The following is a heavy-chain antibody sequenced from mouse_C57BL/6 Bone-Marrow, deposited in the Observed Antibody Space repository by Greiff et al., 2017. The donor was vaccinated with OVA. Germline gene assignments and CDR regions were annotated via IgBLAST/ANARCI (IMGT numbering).Heavy chain of an antibody. CDR2: IHPNSGST. CDR1: GYTFTSYW. Sequence: QVQLKQPGAELVKPGASVKLSCKASGYTFTSYWMHWVKQRPGQGLEWIGMIHPNSGSTNYNEKFKSKATLTVDKSSSTAYMQLSSLTSEDSAVYYCARKGYDILRIWYFDVWGTGTTVTVSS. D-gene: IGHD2-4*01. V-gene: IGHV1-64*01. CDR3: ARKGYDILRIWYFDV. J-gene: IGHJ1*03.